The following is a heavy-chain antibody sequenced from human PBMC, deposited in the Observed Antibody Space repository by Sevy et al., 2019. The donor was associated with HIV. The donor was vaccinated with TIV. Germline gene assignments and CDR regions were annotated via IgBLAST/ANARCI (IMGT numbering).Heavy chain of an antibody. Sequence: GESLKISCKGSGYSFTSYWIGWVRQMPGKGLEWMVIIYPGDSDTRYSPSFQGQVTISADKSISTAYLQWSSLKASDTAMYYCARGLYCSSTSCYGRWFDPWGQGTLVTVSS. CDR2: IYPGDSDT. V-gene: IGHV5-51*01. CDR3: ARGLYCSSTSCYGRWFDP. D-gene: IGHD2-2*01. CDR1: GYSFTSYW. J-gene: IGHJ5*02.